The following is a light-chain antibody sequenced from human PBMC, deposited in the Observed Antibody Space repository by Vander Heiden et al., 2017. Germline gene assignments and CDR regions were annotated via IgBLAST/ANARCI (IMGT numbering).Light chain of an antibody. CDR3: LQDYSYPRT. J-gene: IGKJ1*01. Sequence: AIKMTQSPSSLSASVGDRVIITCRASQGIRNDLGWYQQRPGKAPKLLIYAASSLQTGVPLRFSGSGSGTDFTLTISSLQPEDFATYYCLQDYSYPRTFGQGTKVEIK. CDR1: QGIRND. V-gene: IGKV1-6*01. CDR2: AAS.